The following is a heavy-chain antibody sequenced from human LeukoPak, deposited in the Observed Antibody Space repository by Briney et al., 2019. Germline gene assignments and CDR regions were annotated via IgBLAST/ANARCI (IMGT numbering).Heavy chain of an antibody. J-gene: IGHJ5*02. CDR2: IGGSGDST. V-gene: IGHV3-23*01. Sequence: PGGSLRLSCAASGFTFSNSVTGWVRQAPGKVLEWVSAIGGSGDSTYYADSVTGRFTISRDNSKNTLYLQMNSLRAEDTALYYCAKLPTGYPNWFDPWGQGTLVTVSS. D-gene: IGHD3-9*01. CDR3: AKLPTGYPNWFDP. CDR1: GFTFSNSV.